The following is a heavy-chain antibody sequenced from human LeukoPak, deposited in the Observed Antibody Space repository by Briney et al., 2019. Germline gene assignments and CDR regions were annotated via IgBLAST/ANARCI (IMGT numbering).Heavy chain of an antibody. V-gene: IGHV3-74*01. CDR3: AREGYGSSWYLRY. CDR2: INSDGSST. Sequence: PGGSLRLSCVPCGFTFSSYWMHWVRQAPGKGLVWVSRINSDGSSTSYADSVKGRFTISRDNPKNTLYLQMNSLRAEDTAVYYCAREGYGSSWYLRYWGQGTLVTVSS. CDR1: GFTFSSYW. D-gene: IGHD6-13*01. J-gene: IGHJ4*02.